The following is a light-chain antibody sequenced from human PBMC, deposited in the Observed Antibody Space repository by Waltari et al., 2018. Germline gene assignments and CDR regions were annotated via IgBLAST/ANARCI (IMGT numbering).Light chain of an antibody. V-gene: IGLV2-14*03. CDR3: CSYTSSSTWV. Sequence: QSALTQPASVSGSPGQSITISCTGTSSDVGGYKYFSWYQQHPGKAPKLMIYDVNNRPSGVSYRFSGSKSGNTASLTISGLQAEDEADYYCCSYTSSSTWVFGGGTKLTVL. CDR2: DVN. CDR1: SSDVGGYKY. J-gene: IGLJ3*02.